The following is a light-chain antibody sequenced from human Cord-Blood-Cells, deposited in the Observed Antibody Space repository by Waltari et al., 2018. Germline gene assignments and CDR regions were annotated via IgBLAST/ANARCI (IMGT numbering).Light chain of an antibody. Sequence: SPGTLSLSPGERATLSCRASQSVSSSYLAWYQQKPGQAPRLLIYGASSRATGIPDRFSGSGSGTDFTLTISRLEPEDFAVYYCQQYGSSPFTFGSGTKVDIK. CDR1: QSVSSSY. CDR2: GAS. CDR3: QQYGSSPFT. V-gene: IGKV3-20*01. J-gene: IGKJ3*01.